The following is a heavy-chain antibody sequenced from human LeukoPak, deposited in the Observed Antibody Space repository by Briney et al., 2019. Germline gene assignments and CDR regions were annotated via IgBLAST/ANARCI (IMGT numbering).Heavy chain of an antibody. CDR3: ARRPERYFDWLLFLDAFDI. V-gene: IGHV3-30*04. CDR2: ISYDGSDK. J-gene: IGHJ3*02. CDR1: GFTFSSYA. Sequence: GGSLRLSCAASGFTFSSYAMHWVRQAPGKGLEWVAVISYDGSDKYYADSVKGRFTISRDNSKNTLYLQMNSLRAEDTAVYYCARRPERYFDWLLFLDAFDIWGQGTMVTVSS. D-gene: IGHD3-9*01.